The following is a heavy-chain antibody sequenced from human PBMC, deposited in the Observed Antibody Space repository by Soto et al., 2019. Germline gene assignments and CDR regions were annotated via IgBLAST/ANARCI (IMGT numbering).Heavy chain of an antibody. Sequence: VQLVESGGGVVQPGRSLRLSCAASGFTFSDYAMHWVRQAPGQGLEWVEVVSHDGRNTHSADSVEGRFTISRDSSKNTVSLEMTSLRAEDTPVYYCAKGGRHWLVTSDFNYWGQGALVTVSS. D-gene: IGHD6-19*01. CDR1: GFTFSDYA. V-gene: IGHV3-30*18. CDR2: VSHDGRNT. J-gene: IGHJ4*02. CDR3: AKGGRHWLVTSDFNY.